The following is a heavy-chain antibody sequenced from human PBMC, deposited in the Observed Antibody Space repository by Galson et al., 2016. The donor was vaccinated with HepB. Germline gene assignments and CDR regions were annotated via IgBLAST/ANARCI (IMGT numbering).Heavy chain of an antibody. D-gene: IGHD6-19*01. CDR2: IWYDGSNI. V-gene: IGHV3-33*01. CDR3: ARDPGIAVAGVAFDI. J-gene: IGHJ3*02. CDR1: GFTFRYYA. Sequence: SLRLSCAAPGFTFRYYAMHWVRQAPGKGLEWVAAIWYDGSNIDHEVSVKGRFTISRDNSKDTVYLQMNSLRAEDTAVYYCARDPGIAVAGVAFDIWGQGIMVTVSS.